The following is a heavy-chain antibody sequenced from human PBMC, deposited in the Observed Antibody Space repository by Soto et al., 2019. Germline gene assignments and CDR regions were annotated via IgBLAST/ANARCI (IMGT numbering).Heavy chain of an antibody. V-gene: IGHV3-30*18. CDR1: GFTFSSYG. J-gene: IGHJ4*02. D-gene: IGHD3-3*01. Sequence: GGSLRLSCAASGFTFSSYGMHWVRQAPGKGLEWVAVISYDGSNKYYADSVKGRFTISRDNSKNTLYLQMNSLRAEDTAVYYCAKDPEIFGVVIAGIDYWGQGTLVTVSS. CDR3: AKDPEIFGVVIAGIDY. CDR2: ISYDGSNK.